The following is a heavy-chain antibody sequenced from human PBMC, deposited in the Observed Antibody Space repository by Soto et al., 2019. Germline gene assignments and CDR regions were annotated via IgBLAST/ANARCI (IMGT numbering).Heavy chain of an antibody. Sequence: GGSLRLSCAASGFMFSSYCMYWVRQAPGKGPEGVAGISAFSDSILYADSVEGRFTISRDNSKNTLYLQLNSLRADDTAVYFCAKKRRSGGDNWYFDSWGQGTLVTVSS. D-gene: IGHD2-21*02. CDR2: ISAFSDSI. CDR3: AKKRRSGGDNWYFDS. CDR1: GFMFSSYC. J-gene: IGHJ4*02. V-gene: IGHV3-23*01.